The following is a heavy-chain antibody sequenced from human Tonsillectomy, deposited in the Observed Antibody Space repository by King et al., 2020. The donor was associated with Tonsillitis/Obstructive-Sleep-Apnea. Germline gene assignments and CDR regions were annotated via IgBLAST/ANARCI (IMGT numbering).Heavy chain of an antibody. Sequence: DGQLVQSGGGLIQPGGSLRLSCAASGFNVSSNYMSLVRQAPGKGLEWVSVIYSGGSTYYADSVKGRFTISRDNSKNTLYLQMNSLRAEDTAVYYCARDQDYGSGSYFHYYYYMDVWGKGTTVTVSS. J-gene: IGHJ6*03. D-gene: IGHD3-10*01. CDR2: IYSGGST. CDR1: GFNVSSNY. CDR3: ARDQDYGSGSYFHYYYYMDV. V-gene: IGHV3-53*01.